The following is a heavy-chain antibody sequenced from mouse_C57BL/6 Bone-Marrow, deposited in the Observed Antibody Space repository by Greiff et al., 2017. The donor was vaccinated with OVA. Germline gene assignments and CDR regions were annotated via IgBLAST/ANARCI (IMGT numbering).Heavy chain of an antibody. D-gene: IGHD2-5*01. V-gene: IGHV1-15*01. CDR3: TRGDSNYYARDY. CDR1: GYTFTDYE. CDR2: LDPATGGT. J-gene: IGHJ4*01. Sequence: QVQLQQSGAELVRPGASVTLSCKASGYTFTDYELHWVKQTPVHGLEWIGALDPATGGTASNQKFKGKAILTADKSSSTAYMELRSLTSEDAAVNYCTRGDSNYYARDYWGQGTSGTGSS.